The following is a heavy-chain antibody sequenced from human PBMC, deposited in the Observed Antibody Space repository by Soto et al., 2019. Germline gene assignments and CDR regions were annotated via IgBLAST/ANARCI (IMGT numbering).Heavy chain of an antibody. CDR3: AKSSSWYIRAFDI. CDR2: ISWNSGSI. D-gene: IGHD6-13*01. Sequence: EVQLVESGGGLVQPGRSLRLSCAASGFTFDDYAMHWVRQAPGKGLEWVSGISWNSGSIGYADSVKGRFPISRDNAKNSLYLQMNSLRAEDTALYYCAKSSSWYIRAFDIWGQGTMVTVSS. V-gene: IGHV3-9*01. J-gene: IGHJ3*02. CDR1: GFTFDDYA.